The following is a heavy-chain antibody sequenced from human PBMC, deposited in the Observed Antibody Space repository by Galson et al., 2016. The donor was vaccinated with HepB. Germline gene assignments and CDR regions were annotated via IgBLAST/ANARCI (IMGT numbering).Heavy chain of an antibody. Sequence: SVKVSCKASGHTFTNYGISWVRQAPGQGLEWMGWISAYNGDTSYAQKLQGRVTMTTDTSTSTSYMGLRSRISVDTAVYYCARGYYASGRSDFAYWGQGTLVTVSS. D-gene: IGHD3-10*01. CDR2: ISAYNGDT. CDR1: GHTFTNYG. V-gene: IGHV1-18*01. J-gene: IGHJ4*02. CDR3: ARGYYASGRSDFAY.